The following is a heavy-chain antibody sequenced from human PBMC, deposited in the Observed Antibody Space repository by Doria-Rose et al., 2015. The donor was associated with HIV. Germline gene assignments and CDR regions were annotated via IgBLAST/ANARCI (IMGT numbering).Heavy chain of an antibody. CDR1: GGSISSSNW. CDR2: IYHSGNT. V-gene: IGHV4-4*02. Sequence: LVQSGPGLVKPSGTPSLTCAVSGGSISSSNWWSWVRQPPGKGLEWIGQIYHSGNTNYNPSLKSRVTISADKSKNQFSLKLTSVTAADTAVYYCARDLGIQLWLGYWGQGTLVTVSS. CDR3: ARDLGIQLWLGY. D-gene: IGHD5-18*01. J-gene: IGHJ4*02.